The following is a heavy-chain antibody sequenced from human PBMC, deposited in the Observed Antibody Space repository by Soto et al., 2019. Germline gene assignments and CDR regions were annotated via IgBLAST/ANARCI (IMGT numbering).Heavy chain of an antibody. CDR1: GGSISTYY. CDR3: ARGVTVAGTYYFDP. V-gene: IGHV4-59*01. D-gene: IGHD6-19*01. CDR2: IYYSGST. J-gene: IGHJ4*02. Sequence: TSETLSLTCTVSGGSISTYYWSWIRQPPGKGLEWIGYIYYSGSTNYNPSFKSRVTISVDMSKNQFSLKLSSVTAADTAVYYCARGVTVAGTYYFDPWGQGTLVTVSS.